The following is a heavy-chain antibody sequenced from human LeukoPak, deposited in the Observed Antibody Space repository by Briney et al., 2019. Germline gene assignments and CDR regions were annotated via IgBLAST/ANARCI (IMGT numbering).Heavy chain of an antibody. J-gene: IGHJ5*02. Sequence: SETLSLTCAVYGGSFSGYYWSWIRQPPGKGLEWIGEINHSGSTNYNPSLKSRVTISVDTSKNQFSLQLNSVTPEDTAVYYCARDTRIYSSGWYFGWFDPWGQGTLVTVSS. CDR3: ARDTRIYSSGWYFGWFDP. CDR1: GGSFSGYY. V-gene: IGHV4-34*01. CDR2: INHSGST. D-gene: IGHD6-19*01.